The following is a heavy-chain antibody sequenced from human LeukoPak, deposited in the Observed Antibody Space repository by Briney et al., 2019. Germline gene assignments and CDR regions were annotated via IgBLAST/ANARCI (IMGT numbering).Heavy chain of an antibody. CDR1: GGY. V-gene: IGHV4-34*01. Sequence: SETLSLTCAVHGGYWSWIRQPPGKGLEWIGEINHSGSTNYNPSLKSRVTISVDTSKNQFSLKLSSVTAADTAVYYCARGPTDWGYFYKWFDPWGQGTLVTVSS. CDR3: ARGPTDWGYFYKWFDP. CDR2: INHSGST. D-gene: IGHD3-22*01. J-gene: IGHJ5*02.